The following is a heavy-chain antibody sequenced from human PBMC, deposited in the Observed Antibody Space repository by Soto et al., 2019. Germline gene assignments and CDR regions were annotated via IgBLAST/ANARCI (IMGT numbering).Heavy chain of an antibody. CDR2: IYYSGST. V-gene: IGHV4-59*08. Sequence: PSETLSLTCTVSGGSISSYYWRWIRQPPGKGLEWIGYIYYSGSTNYNPSLKSRVTISVDTSKNQFSLKLSSVTAADTAVYYCASGRATIDYWGQGTLVTVSS. CDR3: ASGRATIDY. D-gene: IGHD5-12*01. CDR1: GGSISSYY. J-gene: IGHJ4*02.